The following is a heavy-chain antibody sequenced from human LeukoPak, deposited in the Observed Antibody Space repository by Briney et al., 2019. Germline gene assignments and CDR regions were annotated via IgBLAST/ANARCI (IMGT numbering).Heavy chain of an antibody. CDR2: ISYDGSNK. D-gene: IGHD4-23*01. CDR1: RFSFSNYA. V-gene: IGHV3-30-3*01. Sequence: GGSLRLSCAASRFSFSNYAMHWVRQAPGKGLEWVAVISYDGSNKYYADSVKGRFTISRDNSKNTLYLQMNSLRAEDTAVYYCAKAPDYGGNSDYWGQGTLVTVSS. J-gene: IGHJ4*02. CDR3: AKAPDYGGNSDY.